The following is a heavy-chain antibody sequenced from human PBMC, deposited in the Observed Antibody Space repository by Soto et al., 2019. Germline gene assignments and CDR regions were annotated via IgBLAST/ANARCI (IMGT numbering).Heavy chain of an antibody. CDR3: ARAETYYYGSGSRNWFDP. CDR1: GGSISSGDYY. CDR2: IYYSGST. J-gene: IGHJ5*02. D-gene: IGHD3-10*01. V-gene: IGHV4-30-4*01. Sequence: QVQLQESGPGLVKPSQTLSLTCTVSGGSISSGDYYWSWIRQPPGKGLEWIGYIYYSGSTYYNPSLKSRVTISVDTSKNQFSLKLSSVTAADTAVYYCARAETYYYGSGSRNWFDPWGQGTLVTVSS.